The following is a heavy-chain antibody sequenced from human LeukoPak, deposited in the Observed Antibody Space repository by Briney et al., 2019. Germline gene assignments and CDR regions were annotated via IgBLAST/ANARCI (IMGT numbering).Heavy chain of an antibody. V-gene: IGHV6-1*01. CDR3: ARAETYSGRIFDF. CDR1: GDSVSISSAA. CDR2: TYYRSKWYN. D-gene: IGHD1-26*01. J-gene: IGHJ4*02. Sequence: SQTLSLTCAISGDSVSISSAAWNWIRQSPSRGREWLGRTYYRSKWYNDYALFMQGRITIDPDTSKNQFSLQLNSVTPEDTAVYYCARAETYSGRIFDFWGQGALVTVSS.